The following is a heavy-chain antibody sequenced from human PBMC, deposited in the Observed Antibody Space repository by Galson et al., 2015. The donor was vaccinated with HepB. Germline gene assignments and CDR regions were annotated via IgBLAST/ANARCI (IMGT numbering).Heavy chain of an antibody. Sequence: SVKVSCKASGYTFTAYGIHWVRQAPGQRLEWMGWINAAHDDAQFSQKFQCRATITRDPPASTTYMEMKRLTSEDTAVYYCARAGAYGSGSYLPLFDIWGQGTTVPVSS. J-gene: IGHJ3*02. CDR1: GYTFTAYG. D-gene: IGHD3-10*01. CDR3: ARAGAYGSGSYLPLFDI. CDR2: INAAHDDA. V-gene: IGHV1-3*01.